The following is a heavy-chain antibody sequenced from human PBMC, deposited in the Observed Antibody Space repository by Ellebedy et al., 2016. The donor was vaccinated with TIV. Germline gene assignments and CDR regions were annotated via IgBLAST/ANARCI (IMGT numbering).Heavy chain of an antibody. Sequence: GESLKISXAASGFKFSRFAMSWVRQSPGKGLEWVSGISSSGSLTYYGDSVKGRFTISRDNSKNMLYLQMNSLRPEDTAVYYCAKGGGGVASLWGQGTLVTVSS. V-gene: IGHV3-23*01. CDR2: ISSSGSLT. CDR1: GFKFSRFA. J-gene: IGHJ4*02. D-gene: IGHD2-8*02. CDR3: AKGGGGVASL.